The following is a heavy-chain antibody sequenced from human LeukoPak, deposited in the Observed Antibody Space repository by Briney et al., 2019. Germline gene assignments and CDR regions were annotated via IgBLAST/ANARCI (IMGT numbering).Heavy chain of an antibody. Sequence: SVKVSCKTPGGTFNNSAISWVRQAPGQGLEWLGGIMPLFGTAGYAQRFQGRVTITKDESTRTVYLELTSLTSDDTAVYYCARDVHGDYGSGWFDPWGKGTLVSVSS. CDR2: IMPLFGTA. V-gene: IGHV1-69*05. J-gene: IGHJ5*02. CDR3: ARDVHGDYGSGWFDP. CDR1: GGTFNNSA. D-gene: IGHD4-17*01.